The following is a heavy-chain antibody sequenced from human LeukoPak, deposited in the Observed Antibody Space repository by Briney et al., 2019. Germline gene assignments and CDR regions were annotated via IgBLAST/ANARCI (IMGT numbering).Heavy chain of an antibody. CDR1: GHTFASYA. CDR2: MTPNSGNT. CDR3: ARRQESYDSSGYQKPRAEYFQH. Sequence: GASVKVSSKASGHTFASYAIDWVRQATGQGIAWMGWMTPNSGNTGYAQKFQGRVTMTRNTSTSTAYMERRSLRSEDTAVYYCARRQESYDSSGYQKPRAEYFQHWGQGTLVTVSS. J-gene: IGHJ1*01. V-gene: IGHV1-8*01. D-gene: IGHD3-22*01.